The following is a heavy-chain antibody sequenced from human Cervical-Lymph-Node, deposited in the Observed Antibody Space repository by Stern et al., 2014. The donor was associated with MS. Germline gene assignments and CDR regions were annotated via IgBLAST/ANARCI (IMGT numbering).Heavy chain of an antibody. CDR3: ARDSRHYDASYYFDS. CDR2: IIPIFGTA. CDR1: GGTFSSYA. J-gene: IGHJ4*02. V-gene: IGHV1-69*01. Sequence: DQLVEYGAEVKKPGSSVKVSCKASGGTFSSYAINWVRQDPGQGPEWMGGIIPIFGTANYAHKFQGRVTITADESTSTAYMELSSLRSEDTAVYYCARDSRHYDASYYFDSWGQGTLVTVSS. D-gene: IGHD3-16*01.